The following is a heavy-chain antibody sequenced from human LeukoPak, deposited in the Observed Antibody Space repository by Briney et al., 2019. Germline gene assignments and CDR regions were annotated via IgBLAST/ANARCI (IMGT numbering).Heavy chain of an antibody. V-gene: IGHV4-59*01. CDR1: GGSISSYY. Sequence: SETLSLTCTVSGGSISSYYWSWIRQPPGKGLEWIGYIYYSGSTNYNPSLTSRVTISVDTSKNQFSLKLSSVTASDTAVYYCARVKWVYYFDYWGQGTLVTVS. CDR3: ARVKWVYYFDY. CDR2: IYYSGST. J-gene: IGHJ4*02. D-gene: IGHD3-22*01.